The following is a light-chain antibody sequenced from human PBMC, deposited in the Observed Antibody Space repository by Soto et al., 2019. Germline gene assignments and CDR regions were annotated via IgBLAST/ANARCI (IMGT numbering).Light chain of an antibody. CDR2: DAS. CDR1: QSVSSSY. J-gene: IGKJ1*01. V-gene: IGKV3-20*01. Sequence: ENELTQSPGTLSLSPGERATLSCRASQSVSSSYLAWYQQKPGQAPRLLIYDASSRATGIPDRFSGSGSGADFTLTISSLEPEYFAVYFCQQYGSSPRTFGQGTRWIS. CDR3: QQYGSSPRT.